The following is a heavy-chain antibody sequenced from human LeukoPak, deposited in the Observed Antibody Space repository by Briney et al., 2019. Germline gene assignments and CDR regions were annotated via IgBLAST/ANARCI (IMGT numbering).Heavy chain of an antibody. CDR1: GGTFSSYA. V-gene: IGHV1-69*13. CDR2: IIPIFGTA. Sequence: SVKVSCKASGGTFSSYAISWVRQAPGQGLEWMGGIIPIFGTASYAQKFQGRVTITADESTSTAYMELSSLRSEDTAVYYCARDHCSGGSCYGGGDYWGQGTLVTVSS. CDR3: ARDHCSGGSCYGGGDY. D-gene: IGHD2-15*01. J-gene: IGHJ4*02.